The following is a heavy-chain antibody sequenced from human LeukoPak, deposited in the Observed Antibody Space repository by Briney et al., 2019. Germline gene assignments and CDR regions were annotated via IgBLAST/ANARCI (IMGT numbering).Heavy chain of an antibody. V-gene: IGHV3-9*01. CDR1: GFTFDDYA. CDR2: ISWNSGSI. J-gene: IGHJ4*02. Sequence: GRSLRLSCAASGFTFDDYAMHWVRQAPGKGLEWVSGISWNSGSIGYADSVKGRFTISRDNAKNSLYLQMNSLRAEDTALYYCAKDIHHSYGYAADYWGQGTLVTVSS. D-gene: IGHD5-18*01. CDR3: AKDIHHSYGYAADY.